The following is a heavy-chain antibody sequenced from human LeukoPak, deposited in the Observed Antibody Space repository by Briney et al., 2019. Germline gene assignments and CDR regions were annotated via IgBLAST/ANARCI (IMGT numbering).Heavy chain of an antibody. V-gene: IGHV4-59*01. CDR1: GGSFSGYY. CDR2: IYYSGST. CDR3: ARDGEGGAFDI. J-gene: IGHJ3*02. D-gene: IGHD7-27*01. Sequence: SETLSLTCAVYGGSFSGYYWSWIRQPPGKGLEWIGYIYYSGSTNYNPSLKSRVTISVDTSKNQFSLKLSSVTAADTAVYYCARDGEGGAFDIWGQGTMVTVSS.